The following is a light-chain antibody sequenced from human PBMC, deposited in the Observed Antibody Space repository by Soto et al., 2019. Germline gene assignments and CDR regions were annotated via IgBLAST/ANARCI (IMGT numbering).Light chain of an antibody. CDR1: QRVASNY. J-gene: IGKJ1*01. V-gene: IGKV3-20*01. CDR3: QQYGSSPWT. CDR2: GAS. Sequence: PGERATLSCRASQRVASNYLAWYQQKPGQAPRLLIYGASSRATGVPDRFSGSGSGTDFTLTIRRLEPEDFAVYYCQQYGSSPWTFGQGTKVEIK.